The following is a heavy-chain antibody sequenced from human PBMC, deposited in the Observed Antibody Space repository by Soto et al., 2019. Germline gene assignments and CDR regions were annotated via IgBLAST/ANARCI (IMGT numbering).Heavy chain of an antibody. J-gene: IGHJ4*02. CDR2: ISWNSGSI. CDR3: APGGGKPGNY. CDR1: GFTFDDYA. Sequence: EVQLVESGGGLVQPGRSLRLSCAASGFTFDDYAMHWVRQAPGKGLEWVSGISWNSGSIGYADSVKGRFTISRDNAKNSLYLQMNSLRAEDTALYCCAPGGGKPGNYWGQGTLVTVSS. D-gene: IGHD2-2*01. V-gene: IGHV3-9*01.